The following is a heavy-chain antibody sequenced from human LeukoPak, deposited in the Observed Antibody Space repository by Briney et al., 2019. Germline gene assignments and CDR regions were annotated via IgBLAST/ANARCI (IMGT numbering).Heavy chain of an antibody. CDR1: GGSISSSSYY. CDR2: IYYSGST. Sequence: SETLSLTCTVSGGSISSSSYYWGWIRQPPGKGLEWIGSIYYSGSTYYNPSLKSRVTISVDTSKNQFSLKLSSVTAADTAVYYCARDGDYCSSTSCYYNWFDPWGQGTLVTVYS. CDR3: ARDGDYCSSTSCYYNWFDP. J-gene: IGHJ5*02. D-gene: IGHD2-2*01. V-gene: IGHV4-39*07.